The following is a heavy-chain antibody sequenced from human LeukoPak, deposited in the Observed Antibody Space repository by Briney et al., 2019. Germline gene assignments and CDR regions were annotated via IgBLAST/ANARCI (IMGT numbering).Heavy chain of an antibody. V-gene: IGHV3-30*04. D-gene: IGHD2-15*01. CDR2: ISYDGSNK. J-gene: IGHJ5*02. CDR3: ARDSFSWFDP. Sequence: GGSLRLACAASGFTFSSYAMHWVSQAPGKGLEWVAVISYDGSNKYYADSVKGRFTISRDNSKNTLYLQMNSLRAEDTAVYYCARDSFSWFDPWGQGTLVTVSS. CDR1: GFTFSSYA.